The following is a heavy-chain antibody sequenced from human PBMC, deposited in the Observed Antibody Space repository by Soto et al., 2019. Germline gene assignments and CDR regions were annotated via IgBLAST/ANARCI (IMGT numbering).Heavy chain of an antibody. V-gene: IGHV3-21*01. Sequence: EVQLVESGGGLVKPGGSLRLSCAGSGFTFNTYDMNWVRQAPGKGLEWVSSITTSSAYIYYADSLKGRITISRDNAKNSLFLQMNRLRAEDTAVYYCVRSGTARLLRHSWFDTWGQGTLVTVSS. CDR3: VRSGTARLLRHSWFDT. J-gene: IGHJ5*02. D-gene: IGHD2-21*01. CDR2: ITTSSAYI. CDR1: GFTFNTYD.